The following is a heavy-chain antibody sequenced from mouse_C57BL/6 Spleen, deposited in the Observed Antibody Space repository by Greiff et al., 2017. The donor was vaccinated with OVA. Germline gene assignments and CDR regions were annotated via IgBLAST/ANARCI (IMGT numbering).Heavy chain of an antibody. CDR2: IYPGGGYT. CDR1: GYTFTNYW. D-gene: IGHD3-1*01. Sequence: QVHVKQSGAELVRPGTSVKMSCKASGYTFTNYWIGWAKQRPGHGLEWIGDIYPGGGYTNYNEKFKGKATLTADKSSSTAYMQFSSLTSEDSAIYYCARSGSGYFDYWGQGTTLTVSS. V-gene: IGHV1-63*01. CDR3: ARSGSGYFDY. J-gene: IGHJ2*01.